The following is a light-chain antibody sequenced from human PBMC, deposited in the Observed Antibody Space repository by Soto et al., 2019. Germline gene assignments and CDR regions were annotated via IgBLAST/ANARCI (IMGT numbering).Light chain of an antibody. CDR3: QQYENYWT. CDR1: QGIRND. V-gene: IGKV1-17*01. J-gene: IGKJ1*01. CDR2: TAS. Sequence: DIQMTQSPSSLSASVGDRVTITCRASQGIRNDLGWYQQKPGKAPKRLIYTASTLQSGVPSRFSGSGSGTEFTLTISSLQTEDFATYYCQQYENYWTFGQGTKVDIK.